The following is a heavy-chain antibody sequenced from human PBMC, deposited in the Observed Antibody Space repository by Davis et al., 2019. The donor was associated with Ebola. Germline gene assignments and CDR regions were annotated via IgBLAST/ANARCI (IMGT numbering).Heavy chain of an antibody. V-gene: IGHV3-23*01. CDR3: AKGSLYGSRSITAGMDV. CDR2: ISASSST. CDR1: GFTFTSYS. D-gene: IGHD4-17*01. J-gene: IGHJ6*02. Sequence: AASVKVSCAASGFTFTSYSMTWVRQAPGKGLEWVSGISASSSTYYADSVKGRFTFSRDNSKNTLYLQMNSLRAEDTAVYYCAKGSLYGSRSITAGMDVWGQGTTVTVSS.